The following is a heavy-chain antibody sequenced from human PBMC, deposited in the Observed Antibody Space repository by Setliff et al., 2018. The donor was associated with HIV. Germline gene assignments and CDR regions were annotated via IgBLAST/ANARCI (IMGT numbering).Heavy chain of an antibody. CDR2: INTNTGNP. D-gene: IGHD1-26*01. CDR1: GYTFTNYA. J-gene: IGHJ4*02. CDR3: ARVSDTGVGPQTHRDY. Sequence: GASVKVSCKTSGYTFTNYALNWVRQAPGQGLEWMGWINTNTGNPTYAQGFTGRFVFSLDTSVSTAYLQISSLKAEDSAIYYCARVSDTGVGPQTHRDYWGQGTPVTVSS. V-gene: IGHV7-4-1*02.